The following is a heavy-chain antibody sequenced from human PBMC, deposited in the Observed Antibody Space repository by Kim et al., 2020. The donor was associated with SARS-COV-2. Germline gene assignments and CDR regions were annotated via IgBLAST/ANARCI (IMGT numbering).Heavy chain of an antibody. CDR1: GYTFTGYY. D-gene: IGHD3-9*01. CDR3: ARDLSLTGYTYYYYGMDV. Sequence: ASVKVSCKASGYTFTGYYMHWVRQAPGQGLEWMGWINPNSGGTNYAQKFQGRVTMTRDTSISTAYMELSRLRSDDTAVYYCARDLSLTGYTYYYYGMDVWGQGTTVTVSS. V-gene: IGHV1-2*02. J-gene: IGHJ6*02. CDR2: INPNSGGT.